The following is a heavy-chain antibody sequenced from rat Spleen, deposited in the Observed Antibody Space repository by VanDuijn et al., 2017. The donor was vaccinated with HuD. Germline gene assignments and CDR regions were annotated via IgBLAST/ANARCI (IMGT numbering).Heavy chain of an antibody. CDR3: ARQDYYSDY. CDR1: GFTFSDHA. V-gene: IGHV5-7*01. J-gene: IGHJ2*01. D-gene: IGHD1-6*01. Sequence: EVQLVESGGGLVQPGRSLKLSCAASGFTFSDHAMAWVRQFPKKGLEWVAIIIYDGSGTFYRDSVKGRFTISRDNAKSTLYLQMDSLRSEDTATYYCARQDYYSDYWGQGVMVTV. CDR2: IIYDGSGT.